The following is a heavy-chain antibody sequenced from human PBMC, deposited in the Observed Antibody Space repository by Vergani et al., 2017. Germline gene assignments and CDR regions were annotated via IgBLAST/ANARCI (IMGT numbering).Heavy chain of an antibody. CDR2: INHSGST. CDR3: ASIRYSSSWYGGVDR. J-gene: IGHJ5*02. Sequence: QVQLQQWGAGLLKPSETLSLTCAVYGGSFSGYYWSWIRQPPGKGLEWIGEINHSGSTNYNPSLKSRVTISVDTSKNQFSLKLSSVTAADTAVYYCASIRYSSSWYGGVDRWGQGTLVTVSS. CDR1: GGSFSGYY. V-gene: IGHV4-34*01. D-gene: IGHD6-13*01.